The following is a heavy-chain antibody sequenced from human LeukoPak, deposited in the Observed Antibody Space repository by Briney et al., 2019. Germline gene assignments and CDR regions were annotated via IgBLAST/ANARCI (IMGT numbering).Heavy chain of an antibody. CDR3: ARSWGGFDPEWDH. J-gene: IGHJ4*02. D-gene: IGHD5-12*01. CDR1: GFTFSSYG. V-gene: IGHV3-23*01. CDR2: ISGSGGST. Sequence: GGSLRLSCAASGFTFSSYGMSWVRQAPGKGLEWVSAISGSGGSTYYADSVKGRFTISRDNSKNTLYLQMNSLRAEDTAVYYCARSWGGFDPEWDHWGQGTLVIVSS.